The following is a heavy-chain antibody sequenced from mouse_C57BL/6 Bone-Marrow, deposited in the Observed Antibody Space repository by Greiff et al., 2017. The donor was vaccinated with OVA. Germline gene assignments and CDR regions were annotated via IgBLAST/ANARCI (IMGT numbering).Heavy chain of an antibody. J-gene: IGHJ4*01. CDR1: GYTFPSYW. CDR3: ARGTTVPYYAMDY. V-gene: IGHV1-7*01. CDR2: INPSSGYT. Sequence: QVQLQQSGAELAKPGASVKLSCKASGYTFPSYWMHWVKQRPGRGLEWIGYINPSSGYTKYNQKFRDKATLTADKSSSTAYMQLSSLTYEDSAVYYCARGTTVPYYAMDYWGQGTSVTVSS. D-gene: IGHD1-1*01.